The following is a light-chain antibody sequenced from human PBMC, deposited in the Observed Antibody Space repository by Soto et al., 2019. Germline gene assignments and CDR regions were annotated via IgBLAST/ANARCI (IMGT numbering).Light chain of an antibody. Sequence: EIVLTQSPGTLSLSPGERATLSCRASQSVARSYLAWYQQKPGQAPRLLIYGASSRATGIPDRFSGGGSGTDFTLTISRLEPEDLAVYYCQQYTSSPRTFGQGTKVEIK. CDR1: QSVARSY. V-gene: IGKV3-20*01. CDR2: GAS. CDR3: QQYTSSPRT. J-gene: IGKJ1*01.